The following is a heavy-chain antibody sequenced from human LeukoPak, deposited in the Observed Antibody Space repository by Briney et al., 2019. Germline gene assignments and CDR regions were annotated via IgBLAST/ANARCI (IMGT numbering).Heavy chain of an antibody. CDR2: IYYSGST. V-gene: IGHV4-31*03. J-gene: IGHJ5*02. D-gene: IGHD3-22*01. CDR1: GGSISSGGYY. CDR3: AREGYDSSFAH. Sequence: SQTLSLTCTVSGGSISSGGYYWSWIRQHPGKGLEWIGYIYYSGSTYYNPSLKSRVTISVDTSKNKCSLKLSSVTAADTAVYYCAREGYDSSFAHWGQGTLVTVSS.